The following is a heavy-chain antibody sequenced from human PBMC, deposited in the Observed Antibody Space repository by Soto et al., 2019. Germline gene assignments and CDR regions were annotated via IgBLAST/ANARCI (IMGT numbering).Heavy chain of an antibody. J-gene: IGHJ6*04. Sequence: PSETLSLTCAVSSGSISSSNWWSWVRQPPGKGLEWIGEIYHSGSTNYNPSLKSRVTISVDKSKNQFSLKLSSVTAADTAVYYCASRPRAPGYSSSWFPDVWGKGTTVTVSS. CDR1: SGSISSSNW. CDR2: IYHSGST. V-gene: IGHV4-4*02. CDR3: ASRPRAPGYSSSWFPDV. D-gene: IGHD6-13*01.